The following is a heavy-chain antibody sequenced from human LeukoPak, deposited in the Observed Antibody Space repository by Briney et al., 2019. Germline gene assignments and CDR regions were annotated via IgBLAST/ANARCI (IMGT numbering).Heavy chain of an antibody. CDR2: IWYGGSNK. D-gene: IGHD6-13*01. Sequence: GGSLRLSCAASGFTFSSYGMHWVRQAPGKGLEWVAVIWYGGSNKYYADSVKGRFTISRDNSKNTLYLQMNSLRAEDTAVYYCARKDGSSWYGAFDIWGQGTMVTVSS. CDR1: GFTFSSYG. J-gene: IGHJ3*02. V-gene: IGHV3-33*01. CDR3: ARKDGSSWYGAFDI.